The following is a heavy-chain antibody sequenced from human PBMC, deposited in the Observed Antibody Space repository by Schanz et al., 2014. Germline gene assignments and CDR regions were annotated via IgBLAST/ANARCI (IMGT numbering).Heavy chain of an antibody. CDR2: IYSGGDT. CDR1: GFSVSSNF. Sequence: EVQLLESGGGLVQPGGSLRLSCAVSGFSVSSNFTTWVRQAPGKGLEWVSLIYSGGDTNYAGSVKGRFTISRDGSKNTLYLQMNSLRAEDTAVYYCARKTDSSGTGDYWGQGTLVTVSS. D-gene: IGHD6-19*01. V-gene: IGHV3-66*01. CDR3: ARKTDSSGTGDY. J-gene: IGHJ4*02.